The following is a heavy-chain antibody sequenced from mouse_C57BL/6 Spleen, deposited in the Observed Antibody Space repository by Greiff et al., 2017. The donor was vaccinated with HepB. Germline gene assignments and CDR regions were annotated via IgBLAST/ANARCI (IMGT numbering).Heavy chain of an antibody. CDR2: IYPGGGYT. D-gene: IGHD1-1*01. J-gene: IGHJ2*01. Sequence: VQLVESGAELVRPGTSVKMSCKASGYTFTNYWIGWAKQRPGHGLEWIGDIYPGGGYTNYNEKFKGKATLTADKSSSTAYMQFSSLTSEDSAIYYCAREGFGGSSYFDYWGQGTTLTVSS. CDR3: AREGFGGSSYFDY. CDR1: GYTFTNYW. V-gene: IGHV1-63*01.